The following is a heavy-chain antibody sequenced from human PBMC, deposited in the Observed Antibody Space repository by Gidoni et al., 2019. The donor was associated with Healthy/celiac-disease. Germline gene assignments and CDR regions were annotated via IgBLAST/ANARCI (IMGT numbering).Heavy chain of an antibody. D-gene: IGHD6-6*01. CDR1: GYSFPRYW. Sequence: DVQLVQSGAAVIKPGESLRISCKGSGYSFPRYWISWVRQMPGKGLEWMGRIDPSDSYTNYSPSFQGHVTISADKSISTAYLQWSSLKASDTAMYYCARHPLASSPSNWFDPWGQGTLVTVSS. J-gene: IGHJ5*02. V-gene: IGHV5-10-1*01. CDR3: ARHPLASSPSNWFDP. CDR2: IDPSDSYT.